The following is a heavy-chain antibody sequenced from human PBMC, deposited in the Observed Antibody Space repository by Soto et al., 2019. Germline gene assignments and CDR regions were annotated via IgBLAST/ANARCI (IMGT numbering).Heavy chain of an antibody. Sequence: ASVKVSCKASGYTFTGHYMHWVRQAPGQGLEWMGWINPNSGGTNYAQKFQGRVTLTKATSISTTYMELSRLRSDDTAVYYCGRVSYYDILTGYSRNAFDIWGQGTLVTVSS. V-gene: IGHV1-2*02. CDR3: GRVSYYDILTGYSRNAFDI. CDR2: INPNSGGT. D-gene: IGHD3-9*01. CDR1: GYTFTGHY. J-gene: IGHJ3*02.